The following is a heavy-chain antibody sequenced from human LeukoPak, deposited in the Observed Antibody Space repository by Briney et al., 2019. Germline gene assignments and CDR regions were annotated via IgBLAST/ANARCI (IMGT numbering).Heavy chain of an antibody. J-gene: IGHJ4*02. CDR1: GYTFTGYY. V-gene: IGHV1-2*02. CDR3: ARQGRASSILGY. Sequence: ATVKVSCKASGYTFTGYYMHWVRQAPGQGLEWMGWINPNSGGTNYAQKFQGRVTMTRDTSISTAYMELSRLRSDNTAVYYCARQGRASSILGYWGQGTLVTVSS. CDR2: INPNSGGT. D-gene: IGHD6-13*01.